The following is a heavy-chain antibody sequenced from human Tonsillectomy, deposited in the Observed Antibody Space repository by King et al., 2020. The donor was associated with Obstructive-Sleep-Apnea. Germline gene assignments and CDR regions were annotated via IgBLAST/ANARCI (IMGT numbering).Heavy chain of an antibody. Sequence: VQLVESGGGLVKPGGSLRLSCAASGFTFSNAWLSWVRQAPGKGLEWVGRIKSKADDGTSAYAAPVKGRFTISRDDSKNTLYLQMNSLKSEDTAVYYCTTPVVVAVYDAFDIWGQGTMVTVSS. CDR2: IKSKADDGTS. CDR3: TTPVVVAVYDAFDI. CDR1: GFTFSNAW. V-gene: IGHV3-15*01. J-gene: IGHJ3*02. D-gene: IGHD2-15*01.